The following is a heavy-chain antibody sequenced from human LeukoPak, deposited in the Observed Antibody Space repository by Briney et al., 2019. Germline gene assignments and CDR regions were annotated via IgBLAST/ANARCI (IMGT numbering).Heavy chain of an antibody. CDR1: GGTFISYA. D-gene: IGHD3-22*01. J-gene: IGHJ4*02. CDR3: AREDYYDSSGYYPFDY. V-gene: IGHV1-69*04. CDR2: IIPILGIA. Sequence: SVKVSCKASGGTFISYAISWVRQAPGQGLEWMGRIIPILGIANYAQKFQGRVTITADKSTSTAYMELSSLRSEDTAVYYCAREDYYDSSGYYPFDYWGQGTLVTVSS.